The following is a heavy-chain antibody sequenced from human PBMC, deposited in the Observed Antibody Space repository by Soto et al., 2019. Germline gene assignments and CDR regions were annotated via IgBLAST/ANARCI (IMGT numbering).Heavy chain of an antibody. V-gene: IGHV4-34*01. CDR3: ARVRICLYYFDY. D-gene: IGHD2-15*01. CDR1: GGSFSGYY. Sequence: QVQLQQWGAGLLKPSETLSLTCAVYGGSFSGYYWSWIRQPPGKGLEWIGEINHSGSTNYNPSLKSRVTISVDTSKTQFSLKLSSVTAADTAVYYCARVRICLYYFDYWGQGTLVTVSS. J-gene: IGHJ4*02. CDR2: INHSGST.